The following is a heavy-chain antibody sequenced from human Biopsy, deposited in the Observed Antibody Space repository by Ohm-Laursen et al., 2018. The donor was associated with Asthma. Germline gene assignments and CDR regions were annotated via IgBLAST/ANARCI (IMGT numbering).Heavy chain of an antibody. CDR3: SRNKIEDGIYFDN. CDR2: IYYTGST. V-gene: IGHV4-61*05. D-gene: IGHD5-24*01. Sequence: GTLSLTCRVSGGYTGSSDHHWAWIRQPPGKGLDLIGYIYYTGSTNYNPSLKSRVTLSVDTSNNQFSLKLSSVTAADTAVYYCSRNKIEDGIYFDNWGQGTLVTVSS. CDR1: GGYTGSSDHH. J-gene: IGHJ4*02.